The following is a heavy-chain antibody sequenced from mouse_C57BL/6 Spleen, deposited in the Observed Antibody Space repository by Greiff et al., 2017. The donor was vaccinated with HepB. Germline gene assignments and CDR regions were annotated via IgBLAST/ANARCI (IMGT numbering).Heavy chain of an antibody. CDR2: IRLKSDNYAT. Sequence: EVKLMESGGGLVQPGGSMKLSCVASGFTFSNYWMNWVRQSPEKGLEWVAQIRLKSDNYATHYAESVKGRFTISRDDSKSSVYLQMNNLRAEDTGIYYCTDAPYYFDVWGTGTTVTVSS. V-gene: IGHV6-3*01. CDR1: GFTFSNYW. CDR3: TDAPYYFDV. J-gene: IGHJ1*03.